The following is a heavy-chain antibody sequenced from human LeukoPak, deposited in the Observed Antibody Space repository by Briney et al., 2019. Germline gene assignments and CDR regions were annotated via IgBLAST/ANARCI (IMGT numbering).Heavy chain of an antibody. V-gene: IGHV1-18*01. Sequence: ASVKVSCKASGYTFTTYAISWVRQAPGQGLEWMGWISAYYGNTTYAQKFQGRVTMTTDTPTSTAYMELRSLRSDDTAVYYCARDLFTGSYLYFHRWGQGTLVTVSS. J-gene: IGHJ1*01. CDR1: GYTFTTYA. CDR2: ISAYYGNT. D-gene: IGHD1-26*01. CDR3: ARDLFTGSYLYFHR.